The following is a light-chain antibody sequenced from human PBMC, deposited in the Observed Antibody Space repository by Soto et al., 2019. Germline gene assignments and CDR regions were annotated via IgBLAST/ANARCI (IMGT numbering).Light chain of an antibody. CDR1: QSIISD. Sequence: DIQMTQSPSSLCASVGDRVTITCRASQSIISDLNWYQQKPGKAPKLLIYAASSLQTGVPSRFSGSGSGTDFSLTISSLQPEDFSTYYCQQSYSTPRTFGQGTKVDIK. CDR2: AAS. J-gene: IGKJ1*01. V-gene: IGKV1-39*01. CDR3: QQSYSTPRT.